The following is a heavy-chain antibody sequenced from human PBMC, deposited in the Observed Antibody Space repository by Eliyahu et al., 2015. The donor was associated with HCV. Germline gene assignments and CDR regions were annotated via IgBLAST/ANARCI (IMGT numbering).Heavy chain of an antibody. V-gene: IGHV3-23*01. J-gene: IGHJ5*02. Sequence: EVQLLESGGGLVQPGGSLXLSCAASGFTFSSYAMSWVRQAPGKGLEWVSAISGSGGSTYYADSVKGRFTISRDNSKNTLYLQMNSLRAEDTAVYYCAKGGYCSGGSCLNWFDPWGQGTLVTVSS. D-gene: IGHD2-15*01. CDR3: AKGGYCSGGSCLNWFDP. CDR2: ISGSGGST. CDR1: GFTFSSYA.